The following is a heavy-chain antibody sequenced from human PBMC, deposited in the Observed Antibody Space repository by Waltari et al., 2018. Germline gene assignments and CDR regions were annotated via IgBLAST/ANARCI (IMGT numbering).Heavy chain of an antibody. Sequence: QLQLQESGPGLVKPSETLSLTCTVSGGSISSSSYYWGWIRQPPGKGLEWIGSIYYSGVHYYNPSLKSRVTISVDTSKNQFSLKLSSLTAADTAVYYCARVRRHVLRFLEWLSIFDYWGQGTLVTVSS. CDR2: IYYSGVH. CDR3: ARVRRHVLRFLEWLSIFDY. D-gene: IGHD3-3*01. V-gene: IGHV4-39*07. CDR1: GGSISSSSYY. J-gene: IGHJ4*02.